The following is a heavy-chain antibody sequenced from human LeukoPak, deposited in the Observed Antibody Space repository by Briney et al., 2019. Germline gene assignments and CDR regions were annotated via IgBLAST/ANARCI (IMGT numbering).Heavy chain of an antibody. D-gene: IGHD3-10*01. V-gene: IGHV3-23*01. CDR1: GFTFSSYG. CDR3: AKRGIRGSGSYYRYYFDY. Sequence: GGTLRLSCAASGFTFSSYGMSWVRQAPGKGLEWVSAISGSGGSTYYADSVKGRFTISRDSSKNTLYLQMNSLRAEDTAVYYCAKRGIRGSGSYYRYYFDYWGQGTLVTVSS. CDR2: ISGSGGST. J-gene: IGHJ4*02.